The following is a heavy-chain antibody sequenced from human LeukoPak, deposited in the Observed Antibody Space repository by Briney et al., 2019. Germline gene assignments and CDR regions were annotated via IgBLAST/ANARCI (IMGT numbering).Heavy chain of an antibody. CDR3: AREYCSGGNCYGRFDP. V-gene: IGHV3-21*01. J-gene: IGHJ5*02. Sequence: GGSLRLSCAASGFTFSSYSMNWVRQAPGKGLEWVSSISSSSSYIYYADSVKGRFTISRDNAKNSLYLQMNSLRAEDTAVYYCAREYCSGGNCYGRFDPWGQGTLVTVSS. D-gene: IGHD2-15*01. CDR2: ISSSSSYI. CDR1: GFTFSSYS.